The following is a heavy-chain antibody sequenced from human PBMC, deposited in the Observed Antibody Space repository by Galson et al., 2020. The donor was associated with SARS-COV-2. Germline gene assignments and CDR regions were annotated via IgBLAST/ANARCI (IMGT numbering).Heavy chain of an antibody. CDR1: GLTFSSYW. CDR3: ARESIVSTPGRTYYYGMDV. CDR2: INTDGSST. J-gene: IGHJ6*02. V-gene: IGHV3-74*01. D-gene: IGHD5-12*01. Sequence: GSLRLSCAASGLTFSSYWMHWVRQAPGKGLVWVSRINTDGSSTNYADSVKGRFTISRDNAKNTLYLQLNSLRVEDTAVYYCARESIVSTPGRTYYYGMDVWGQGTTVTVPS.